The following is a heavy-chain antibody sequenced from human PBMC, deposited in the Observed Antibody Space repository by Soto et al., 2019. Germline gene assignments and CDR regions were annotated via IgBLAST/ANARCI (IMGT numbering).Heavy chain of an antibody. D-gene: IGHD6-19*01. V-gene: IGHV3-11*01. CDR1: GFTFSDHY. Sequence: GGSLRLSCAVSGFTFSDHYMSWLRQAPGKGLEWVSYISNSGNTTYYADSVKGRFTISRDNARTSLYLQMNSLSAEDTAVYYCARGQRAVAGFFDYWGQGTLVTVSS. CDR3: ARGQRAVAGFFDY. CDR2: ISNSGNTT. J-gene: IGHJ4*02.